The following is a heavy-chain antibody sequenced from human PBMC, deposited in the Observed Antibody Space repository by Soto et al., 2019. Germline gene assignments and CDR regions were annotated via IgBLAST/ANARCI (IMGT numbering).Heavy chain of an antibody. Sequence: SETLSLTCAVYGGSFSGYCWSWIRQPPGKGLEWIGEINHSGSTNYNPSLKSRVTISVDTSRNQFSLKLSSVTAADTAVYYCARAKRNLGYCSSTSCYAKFHFDYWGQGTLVTVSS. D-gene: IGHD2-2*01. J-gene: IGHJ4*02. V-gene: IGHV4-34*01. CDR3: ARAKRNLGYCSSTSCYAKFHFDY. CDR1: GGSFSGYC. CDR2: INHSGST.